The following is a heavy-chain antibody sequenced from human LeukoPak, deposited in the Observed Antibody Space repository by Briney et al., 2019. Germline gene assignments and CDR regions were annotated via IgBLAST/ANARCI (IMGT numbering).Heavy chain of an antibody. D-gene: IGHD3-3*01. Sequence: PGGSLRLSCAASGFTFSSYSMNWVRQAPGKGLEWVSSISSSSSYIYYADSVKGRFTISRDNAKNSLYLQMNSLRAEDTAVYYCARENYDLVYYYGMDVWGQGTTVTVSS. V-gene: IGHV3-21*01. CDR3: ARENYDLVYYYGMDV. CDR1: GFTFSSYS. CDR2: ISSSSSYI. J-gene: IGHJ6*02.